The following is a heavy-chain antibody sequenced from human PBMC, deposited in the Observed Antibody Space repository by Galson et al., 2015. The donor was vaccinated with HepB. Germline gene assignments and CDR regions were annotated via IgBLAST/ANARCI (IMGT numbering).Heavy chain of an antibody. D-gene: IGHD3-10*01. Sequence: PALVKPTQTLTLTCTFSGFSLSTSGMRVSWIRQPPGKALEWLARIDWDDDKFYKTSLKTRLTISKDTSKNQVVLTMTNMDPVDTATYYCARTREGSGSAFDIWGQGTMVTVSS. V-gene: IGHV2-70*04. CDR2: IDWDDDK. CDR3: ARTREGSGSAFDI. J-gene: IGHJ3*02. CDR1: GFSLSTSGMR.